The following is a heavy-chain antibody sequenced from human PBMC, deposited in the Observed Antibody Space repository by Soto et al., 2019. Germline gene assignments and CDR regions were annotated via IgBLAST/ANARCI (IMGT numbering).Heavy chain of an antibody. D-gene: IGHD3-16*01. J-gene: IGHJ4*02. CDR1: GYTFTSYA. CDR2: INAGNGNT. CDR3: ARGWGSLYYFDY. Sequence: ASVKVSCKASGYTFTSYAMHWVRQAPGQRLEWMGWINAGNGNTKYSQKFQGRVTITRDTSASTAYMELSSLRSEDTAVYYCARGWGSLYYFDYWGQGTLVTVSS. V-gene: IGHV1-3*01.